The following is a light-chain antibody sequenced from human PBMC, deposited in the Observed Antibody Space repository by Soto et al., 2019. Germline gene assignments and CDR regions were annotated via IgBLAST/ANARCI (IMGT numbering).Light chain of an antibody. CDR2: AAS. Sequence: DIQMTQSPSSLSASVGDEVTITCRASQTIMTYLNWYQQKPGEAPKVLIFAASSLRSGVPSRFSGSGYGTDFTLTINNLHPEDSATYYCQQTHAVPLTFGQGTRLEIK. V-gene: IGKV1-39*01. CDR3: QQTHAVPLT. J-gene: IGKJ5*01. CDR1: QTIMTY.